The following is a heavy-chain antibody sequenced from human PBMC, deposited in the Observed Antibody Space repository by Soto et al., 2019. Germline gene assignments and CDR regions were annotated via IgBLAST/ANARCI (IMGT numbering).Heavy chain of an antibody. Sequence: SVKVSCKASGYTFINYYIHWVQQAPGQGLEWMGRFNPTIGTANYAQKFQGRVTITADESTSTAYMELSSLRSEDTAVYYCARSRDIGRVRPADYYFHYCGQG. CDR2: FNPTIGTA. V-gene: IGHV1-69*11. CDR1: GYTFINYY. CDR3: ARSRDIGRVRPADYYFHY. D-gene: IGHD2-2*01. J-gene: IGHJ4*02.